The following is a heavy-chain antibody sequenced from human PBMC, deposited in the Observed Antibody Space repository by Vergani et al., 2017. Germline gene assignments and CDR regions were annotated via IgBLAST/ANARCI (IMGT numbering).Heavy chain of an antibody. CDR3: ARAIWSRDTAMVLYAFDI. CDR1: GGSISSHY. J-gene: IGHJ3*02. CDR2: IYYSGST. D-gene: IGHD5-18*01. Sequence: QVQLQESGPGLVKPSETLSLTCTVSGGSISSHYWSWIRQPPGKGLEWIGYIYYSGSTNYNPSLKSRVTISVDTSKNQFSLKLSSVTAADTAVYYCARAIWSRDTAMVLYAFDIWGQGTMVTVSS. V-gene: IGHV4-59*11.